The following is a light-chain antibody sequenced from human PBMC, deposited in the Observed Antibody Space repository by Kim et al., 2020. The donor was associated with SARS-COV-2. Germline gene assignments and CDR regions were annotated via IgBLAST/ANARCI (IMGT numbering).Light chain of an antibody. CDR1: SSNFGAGYD. CDR3: QSYDSSLSGSEV. V-gene: IGLV1-40*01. CDR2: ENT. J-gene: IGLJ2*01. Sequence: GPIPLTGTSSNFGAGYDVLWYQQLPGAAPRLLIYENTNRPSGVPARFSGSKSATSASLVITGLQAEDEGDYYCQSYDSSLSGSEVFGGGTQLTVL.